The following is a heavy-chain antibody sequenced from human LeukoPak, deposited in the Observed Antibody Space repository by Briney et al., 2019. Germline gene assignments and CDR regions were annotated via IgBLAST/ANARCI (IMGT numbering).Heavy chain of an antibody. D-gene: IGHD3-10*01. J-gene: IGHJ6*03. CDR3: AREGWLGELRVANYYYYYMDV. V-gene: IGHV4-4*07. Sequence: PSETLSLTCTVSGGSISNYYWSGIRQPAGKGLEWIGRIHTSGSTNYNPSLKSRVTMSVDTSKNQFSLKLSSVTAADTAVYYCAREGWLGELRVANYYYYYMDVWGKGTTVTVSS. CDR2: IHTSGST. CDR1: GGSISNYY.